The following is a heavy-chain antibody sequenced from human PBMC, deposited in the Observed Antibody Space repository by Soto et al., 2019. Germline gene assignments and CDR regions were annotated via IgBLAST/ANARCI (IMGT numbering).Heavy chain of an antibody. CDR1: GYTFNKHA. D-gene: IGHD1-26*01. CDR3: AKVLSGTYFDDSDY. CDR2: ISAHNGNT. Sequence: QVQPVQSGAEVKKPGASVMLSCKASGYTFNKHAIMWVRQARGQGLEWMGWISAHNGNTNSAPKFQGRLTMTTDTSTSTAYMELRSLRSDDTAVYYCAKVLSGTYFDDSDYWGQGTLVTVSS. V-gene: IGHV1-18*01. J-gene: IGHJ4*02.